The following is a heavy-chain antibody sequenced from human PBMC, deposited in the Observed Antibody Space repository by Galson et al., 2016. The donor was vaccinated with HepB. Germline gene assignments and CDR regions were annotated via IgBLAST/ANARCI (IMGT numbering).Heavy chain of an antibody. CDR3: ASAYGFWSGRYYYAMDV. CDR1: GFTVSRKY. Sequence: SLRLSCAASGFTVSRKYMTWVRQAPGKGLEWVSVIYSADTGGTTYYADSVKGRLTISRHNSKSTLYLQMNSLRHEDTAVYYCASAYGFWSGRYYYAMDVWGQGTTVTVS. D-gene: IGHD3-3*01. V-gene: IGHV3-53*04. J-gene: IGHJ6*02. CDR2: IYSADTGGTT.